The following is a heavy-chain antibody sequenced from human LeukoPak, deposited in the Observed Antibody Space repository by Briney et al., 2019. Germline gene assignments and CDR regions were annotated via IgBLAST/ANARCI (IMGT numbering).Heavy chain of an antibody. CDR2: IYTSGST. V-gene: IGHV4-4*07. J-gene: IGHJ5*02. D-gene: IGHD3-3*01. CDR1: GGSISSYY. CDR3: ARVARITIFGVVFNWFDP. Sequence: PSETLSLTCTVSGGSISSYYWSWTRQPAGKGLEWIGRIYTSGSTNYNPSLKSRVTMSVDTSKNQFSLKLSSVTAADTAVYYCARVARITIFGVVFNWFDPWGQGTLVTVSS.